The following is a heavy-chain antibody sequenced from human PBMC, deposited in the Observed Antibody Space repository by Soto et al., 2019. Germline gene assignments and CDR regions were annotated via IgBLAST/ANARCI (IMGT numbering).Heavy chain of an antibody. CDR3: ARGGSSWSPNDY. Sequence: GESLKISCKGSGYSFPKYYIDWVRQMPGKGLEWMGRIDPSDSYTNYSPSFQGHVTISADKSISTAYLQWSSLKASDTAMYYCARGGSSWSPNDYWGQGTLVTVSS. CDR2: IDPSDSYT. V-gene: IGHV5-10-1*01. CDR1: GYSFPKYY. D-gene: IGHD6-13*01. J-gene: IGHJ4*02.